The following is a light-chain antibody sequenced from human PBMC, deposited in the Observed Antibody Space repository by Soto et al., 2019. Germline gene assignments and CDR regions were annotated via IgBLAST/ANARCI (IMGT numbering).Light chain of an antibody. CDR3: QSYDSSNSVV. CDR2: EDN. CDR1: SGSIASNY. Sequence: NFMLTQPHSVSESPGKTVTISCTRSSGSIASNYVQWYQQRPGSAPTTVIYEDNQRPSGVPDRFSGSIDSSSNSASLTISGLKTEDGADYYCQSYDSSNSVVFGGGTQLTVL. V-gene: IGLV6-57*03. J-gene: IGLJ2*01.